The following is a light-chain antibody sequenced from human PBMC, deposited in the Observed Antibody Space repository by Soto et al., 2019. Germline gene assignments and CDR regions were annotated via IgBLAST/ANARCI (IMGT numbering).Light chain of an antibody. CDR1: QSVNRY. V-gene: IGKV1-39*01. CDR2: SAS. CDR3: QQSDTTPWA. Sequence: DIQMTQSPSSLSASVGDRVTITCRASQSVNRYLNWYQQKPGKAPKLLISSASSLQGGVPSRFSGSGSGTEFTLTIDGLQPDDLAPYFCQQSDTTPWAFGLGTKVEI. J-gene: IGKJ4*02.